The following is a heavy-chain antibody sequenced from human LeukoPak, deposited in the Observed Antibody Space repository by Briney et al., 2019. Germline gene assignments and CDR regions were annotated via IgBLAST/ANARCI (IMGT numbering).Heavy chain of an antibody. CDR1: GYSISSGYY. J-gene: IGHJ6*04. D-gene: IGHD3-10*01. V-gene: IGHV4-38-2*01. CDR2: IFHSGST. CDR3: ARASGSYGSGSYYYYGMDV. Sequence: SETLSLTCAVSGYSISSGYYWGWIRPPPGKGLEWIGSIFHSGSTYYNPSLKSRVNMSVDTSKNQISLKLSSVTAADTAVYYCARASGSYGSGSYYYYGMDVWGKGTTVTVSS.